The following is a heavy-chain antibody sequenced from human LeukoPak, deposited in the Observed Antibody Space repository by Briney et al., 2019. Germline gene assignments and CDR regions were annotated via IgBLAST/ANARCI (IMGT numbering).Heavy chain of an antibody. Sequence: PSETLSLTCAVYGGSFSGYYWSWIRRPPGKGLEWIGEINHSGSTNYNPSLKSRVTISVDTSKNQFSLTLSSVTAADTAVYYCARAGLNGDVDYWGQGTLVTVSS. CDR3: ARAGLNGDVDY. V-gene: IGHV4-34*01. J-gene: IGHJ4*02. CDR2: INHSGST. D-gene: IGHD4-17*01. CDR1: GGSFSGYY.